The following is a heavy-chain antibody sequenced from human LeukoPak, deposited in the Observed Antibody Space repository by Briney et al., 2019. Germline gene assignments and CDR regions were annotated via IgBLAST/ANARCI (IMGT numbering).Heavy chain of an antibody. D-gene: IGHD6-19*01. V-gene: IGHV3-53*04. CDR3: ARVGSGWYDFDY. J-gene: IGHJ4*02. Sequence: GGSLRLSGAASGFTVSSNYMSWVRQAPGKGLGWVSVIYSGSSSTYYTDSVKGRFTISRHNSKNTLYLQMNSLRAEDTAVYYCARVGSGWYDFDYWGQGTLVTVSS. CDR1: GFTVSSNY. CDR2: IYSGSSST.